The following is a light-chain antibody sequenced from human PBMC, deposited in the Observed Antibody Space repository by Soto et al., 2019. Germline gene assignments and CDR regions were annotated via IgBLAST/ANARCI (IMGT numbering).Light chain of an antibody. CDR2: DVS. Sequence: QSALTQPASVSGSPGQSITISCTGTSSDVGGYNYVSWYQQHPGKAPKLMIYDVSNRPSGVSNRFSGSKSGNTASLTIYGLQADDEVAYYCSSYTSSSTSYVXGTGTKVTV. V-gene: IGLV2-14*01. CDR1: SSDVGGYNY. J-gene: IGLJ1*01. CDR3: SSYTSSSTSYV.